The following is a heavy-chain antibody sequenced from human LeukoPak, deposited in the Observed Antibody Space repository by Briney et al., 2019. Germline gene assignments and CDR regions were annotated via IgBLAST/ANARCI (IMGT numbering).Heavy chain of an antibody. CDR3: AVGGYSSSSGAFDI. V-gene: IGHV3-15*01. J-gene: IGHJ3*02. Sequence: GGSLRLSCAASGFTFSSAWMNWVRQAPGKGLEWVGNIKRKSDGGTTNHATPVKGRFSISRDDSQNTLYLQMNSLRAEDTAVYYCAVGGYSSSSGAFDIWGQGTMVTVSS. CDR1: GFTFSSAW. CDR2: IKRKSDGGTT. D-gene: IGHD6-6*01.